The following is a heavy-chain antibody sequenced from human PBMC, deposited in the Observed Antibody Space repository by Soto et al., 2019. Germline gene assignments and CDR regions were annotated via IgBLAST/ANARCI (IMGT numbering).Heavy chain of an antibody. V-gene: IGHV1-69*01. D-gene: IGHD3-22*01. J-gene: IGHJ4*02. CDR2: IIPIFGTA. CDR3: AEGIDSSGYYYREDY. CDR1: GGTFSSYA. Sequence: QVQLVQSGAEVKKPGSSVTVSCKASGGTFSSYAISWVRQAPGQGLEWMGGIIPIFGTANYAQKFQGRVTSTADESTNTAYMELSSLRSEDTAVYYCAEGIDSSGYYYREDYWGQGTLVTVSS.